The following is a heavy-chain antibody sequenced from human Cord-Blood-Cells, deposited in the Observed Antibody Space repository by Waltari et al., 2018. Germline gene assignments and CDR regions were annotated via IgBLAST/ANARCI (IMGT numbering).Heavy chain of an antibody. CDR2: INHRGST. CDR3: ARASPWVPWNYFDY. V-gene: IGHV4-34*01. CDR1: GGSFSGYY. D-gene: IGHD1-1*01. Sequence: QVQLQQWGAGLLKPSATLSLTCAVYGGSFSGYYWSWIRQPPGKGLEWIGEINHRGSTNYNPSLKSRVTISVDTSKNQFSLKLSSVTAADTAVYYCARASPWVPWNYFDYWGQGTLVTVSS. J-gene: IGHJ4*02.